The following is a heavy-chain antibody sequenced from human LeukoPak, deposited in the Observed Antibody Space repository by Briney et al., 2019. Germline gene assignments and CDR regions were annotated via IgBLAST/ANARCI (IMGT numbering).Heavy chain of an antibody. D-gene: IGHD3-10*01. V-gene: IGHV1-24*01. Sequence: ASVKVSCKVSGYTLTELSMHWVRQAPGKGLEWMGGFDPEDGETIYAQKFQGRVTMTEDTSTDTAYMELSSLRSEDTAVYYCAAPQSFYGSGSYYQFDYWGQGTLVTVSS. CDR2: FDPEDGET. CDR3: AAPQSFYGSGSYYQFDY. CDR1: GYTLTELS. J-gene: IGHJ4*02.